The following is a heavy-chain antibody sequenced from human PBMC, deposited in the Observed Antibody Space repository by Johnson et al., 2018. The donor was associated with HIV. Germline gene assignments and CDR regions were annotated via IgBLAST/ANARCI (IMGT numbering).Heavy chain of an antibody. Sequence: EVQLVESGGGLVQPGGSLRLSCAASGFTFSSYWMHWVRQAPGKGLEWVSGISWNSGSIGYADSVKGRFTISRDNAKNSLYLQMNSLRAEDTALYYCAKVIITMIVPSGGAFDIWGQGTMVTVSS. CDR1: GFTFSSYW. CDR2: ISWNSGSI. J-gene: IGHJ3*02. CDR3: AKVIITMIVPSGGAFDI. V-gene: IGHV3-9*01. D-gene: IGHD3-22*01.